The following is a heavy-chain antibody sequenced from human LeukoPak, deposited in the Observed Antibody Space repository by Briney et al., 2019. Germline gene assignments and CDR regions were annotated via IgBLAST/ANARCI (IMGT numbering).Heavy chain of an antibody. CDR3: ARVSAVAGYDY. Sequence: ASVEVSCKASGYIFPTYGINLVRQAPGQGLEWMGWISAYNGNTNYAQRFQGRVTMTTDTSTSTAYMELRSLRSDDTAVYYCARVSAVAGYDYWGQGTLVTVSS. J-gene: IGHJ4*02. CDR2: ISAYNGNT. V-gene: IGHV1-18*01. CDR1: GYIFPTYG. D-gene: IGHD6-19*01.